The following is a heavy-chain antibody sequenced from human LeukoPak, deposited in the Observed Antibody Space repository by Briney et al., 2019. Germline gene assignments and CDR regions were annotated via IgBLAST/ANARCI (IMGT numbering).Heavy chain of an antibody. D-gene: IGHD2-15*01. CDR3: AKRIENYYYYYGMDV. Sequence: GGSLRLSCAASGFTFSSYAMSWVRQAPGKGLEWVSAISGSGGSTYCADSVKGRFTISRDNSKNTLYLQMNSLRAEDTAVYYCAKRIENYYYYYGMDVWGQGTTVTVSS. CDR1: GFTFSSYA. V-gene: IGHV3-23*01. CDR2: ISGSGGST. J-gene: IGHJ6*02.